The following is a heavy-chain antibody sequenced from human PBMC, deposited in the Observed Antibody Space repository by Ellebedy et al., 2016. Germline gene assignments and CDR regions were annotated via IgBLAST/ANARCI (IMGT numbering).Heavy chain of an antibody. CDR3: ARGALAGTSRFDY. J-gene: IGHJ4*02. Sequence: GESLKISXAASGFMFSTYSMNWVRQAPGRGLEWVSYISSSSKTIYYADSVKGRFTISRDNAKNSLYLQMNSLRAEDTAVYYCARGALAGTSRFDYWGQGTLVTVSS. CDR2: ISSSSKTI. D-gene: IGHD6-19*01. CDR1: GFMFSTYS. V-gene: IGHV3-48*01.